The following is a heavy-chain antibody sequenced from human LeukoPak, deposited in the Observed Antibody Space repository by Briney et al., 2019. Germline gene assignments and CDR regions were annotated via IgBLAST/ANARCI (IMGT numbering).Heavy chain of an antibody. D-gene: IGHD6-13*01. CDR2: IWYDGSNK. CDR3: ARRSGSSSYWFDP. J-gene: IGHJ5*02. CDR1: GFTFSDYY. Sequence: GGSLRLSCAASGFTFSDYYMSWIRQAPGKGLEWVAVIWYDGSNKYYADSVKGRFTISRDNSKNTLYLQMNSLRAEDTAVYYCARRSGSSSYWFDPWGQGTLVTVSS. V-gene: IGHV3-33*08.